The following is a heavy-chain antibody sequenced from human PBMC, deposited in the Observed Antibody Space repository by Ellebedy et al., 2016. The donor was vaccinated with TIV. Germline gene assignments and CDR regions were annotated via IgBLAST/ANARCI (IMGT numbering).Heavy chain of an antibody. CDR3: ARGLGGCGSDCLEFDY. D-gene: IGHD2-21*02. CDR1: GYSFISYW. Sequence: GESLKISCKGSGYSFISYWIGWVRQMPGKGLEWMGIIYPGDSDTRYSPSFQGQFTISADKSISTAYLQWSSLKASDTAMYYCARGLGGCGSDCLEFDYWGQGTLVTVSS. J-gene: IGHJ4*02. CDR2: IYPGDSDT. V-gene: IGHV5-51*01.